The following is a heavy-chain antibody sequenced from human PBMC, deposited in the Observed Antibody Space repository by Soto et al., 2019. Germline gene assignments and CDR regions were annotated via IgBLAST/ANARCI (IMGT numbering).Heavy chain of an antibody. CDR1: GGSFSGYY. D-gene: IGHD1-7*01. Sequence: SETLSLTCAVYGGSFSGYYWSWIRQPPGKGLEWIGYIYYSGSTNYNPSLKSRVTISVDTSKNQFSLKLSSVTAADTAVYYCARDGRTGTTWGQGTLVTVSS. V-gene: IGHV4-59*01. J-gene: IGHJ4*02. CDR3: ARDGRTGTT. CDR2: IYYSGST.